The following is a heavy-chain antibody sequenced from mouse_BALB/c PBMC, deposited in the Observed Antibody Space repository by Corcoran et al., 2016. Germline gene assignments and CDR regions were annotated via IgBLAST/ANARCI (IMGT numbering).Heavy chain of an antibody. CDR1: GYSITSGYY. CDR3: AYYGSSYVYWYFDV. CDR2: ISYDGSN. J-gene: IGHJ1*01. V-gene: IGHV3-6*02. Sequence: DVQLQESGPGLVKPSQSLSLTCSVTGYSITSGYYWNWIRQFPGNKLEWMGYISYDGSNNYNPSLKNRISITRDTSKNQFFLKLNSVTTEDTATYYWAYYGSSYVYWYFDVWGAGTTVTVSS. D-gene: IGHD1-1*01.